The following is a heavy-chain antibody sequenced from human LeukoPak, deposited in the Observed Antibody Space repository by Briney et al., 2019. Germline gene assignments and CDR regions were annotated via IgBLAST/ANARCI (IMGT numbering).Heavy chain of an antibody. V-gene: IGHV5-51*01. Sequence: RGESLKIPWKGSGYSFTTYRSGGVRKMPGKGLEWMEIIYPVEAESSYSPSFEADAPTSAAKSISHAYLKWTSLKPSDTPMYYCARHLHPVRRYCGGDCYSGVDSWGQGTLVTVSS. CDR2: IYPVEAES. J-gene: IGHJ4*02. D-gene: IGHD2-21*02. CDR1: GYSFTTYR. CDR3: ARHLHPVRRYCGGDCYSGVDS.